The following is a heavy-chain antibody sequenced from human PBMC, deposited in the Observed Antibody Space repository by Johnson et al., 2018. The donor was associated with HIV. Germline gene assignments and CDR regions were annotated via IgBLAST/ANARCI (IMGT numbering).Heavy chain of an antibody. CDR3: ARSEGYSYGYNDALYI. CDR2: ITWNGGST. J-gene: IGHJ3*02. V-gene: IGHV3-20*04. CDR1: GFTFDDYG. D-gene: IGHD5-18*01. Sequence: AQLVESGGGVVRPWGSLRLSCAASGFTFDDYGMSWVRQAPGKGLEWVSGITWNGGSTGYADSVKGRFTISRDNAKNSLYLQMNSLRAEDTALYYCARSEGYSYGYNDALYIWGQGTMVTVSS.